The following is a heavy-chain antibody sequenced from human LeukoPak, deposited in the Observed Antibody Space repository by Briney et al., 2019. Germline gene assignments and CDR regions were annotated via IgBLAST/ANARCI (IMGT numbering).Heavy chain of an antibody. CDR1: GFTFSSSW. CDR2: ITRDGSST. J-gene: IGHJ6*04. V-gene: IGHV3-74*01. D-gene: IGHD3-16*01. CDR3: ARDPGYESWSPFWGGMDV. Sequence: GGSLRLSCAASGFTFSSSWMHWVRQAPGKGLVWASRITRDGSSTTYADSVKGRFTTSRDNAKNTLYLQMDSLRDDDTAVYYCARDPGYESWSPFWGGMDVWGNGTTVIVSS.